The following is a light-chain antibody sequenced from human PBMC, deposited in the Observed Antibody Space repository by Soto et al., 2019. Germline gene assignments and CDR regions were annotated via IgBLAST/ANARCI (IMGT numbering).Light chain of an antibody. CDR2: EVG. Sequence: QSALTQPASVSGSPGQSITISCTGTSSDVGSYNLVSWYQQYPDKAPKLMIYEVGKRPSGVSNRFSGSKSGNTASLTISWLQAEDEAEYYCRSYAGSSTSVFGTGTKVTVL. J-gene: IGLJ1*01. V-gene: IGLV2-23*02. CDR3: RSYAGSSTSV. CDR1: SSDVGSYNL.